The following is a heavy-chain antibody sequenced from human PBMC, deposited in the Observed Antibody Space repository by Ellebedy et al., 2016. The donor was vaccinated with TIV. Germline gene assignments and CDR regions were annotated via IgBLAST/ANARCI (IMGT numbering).Heavy chain of an antibody. J-gene: IGHJ2*01. V-gene: IGHV3-30-3*01. CDR3: VKAGISGDIFIWYFDL. Sequence: GESLKISCAASGFTFNNYAMHWVRQAPGKGLEWVAVISFDGSNKYYADSVKGRITISRDKSKNKLYLQMNSLRPEDTAVYYCVKAGISGDIFIWYFDLWGRGTLVTVSS. CDR2: ISFDGSNK. D-gene: IGHD2-21*02. CDR1: GFTFNNYA.